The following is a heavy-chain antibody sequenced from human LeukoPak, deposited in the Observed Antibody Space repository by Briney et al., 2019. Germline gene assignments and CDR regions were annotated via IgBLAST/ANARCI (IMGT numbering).Heavy chain of an antibody. CDR3: ARAGGMAVAGPFDY. CDR1: GYTFTGYY. Sequence: ASVKVSCKASGYTFTGYYMHWVRQAPGQGLEWMGWINPSSGGTNYAQKFQGRVTMTRDTSISTAYMELSSLRSADTAVYYCARAGGMAVAGPFDYWGQGTLVTVSS. D-gene: IGHD6-19*01. V-gene: IGHV1-2*02. CDR2: INPSSGGT. J-gene: IGHJ4*02.